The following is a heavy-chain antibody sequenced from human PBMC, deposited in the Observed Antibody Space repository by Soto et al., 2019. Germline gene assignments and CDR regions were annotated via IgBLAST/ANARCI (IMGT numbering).Heavy chain of an antibody. CDR3: ARDGPMAGSYYYYYYGMDV. CDR1: GFTVSSNY. CDR2: IYSGGST. J-gene: IGHJ6*02. V-gene: IGHV3-53*01. D-gene: IGHD6-19*01. Sequence: TGGSLRLSCAASGFTVSSNYMSWVRQAPGKGLEWVSVIYSGGSTYYADSVKGRFTISRDNSKNTLYLQMNSLRAEDTAVYYCARDGPMAGSYYYYYYGMDVWGQGTTVTVSS.